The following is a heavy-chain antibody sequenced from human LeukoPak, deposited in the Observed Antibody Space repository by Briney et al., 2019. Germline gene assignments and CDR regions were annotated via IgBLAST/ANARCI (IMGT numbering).Heavy chain of an antibody. J-gene: IGHJ4*02. V-gene: IGHV3-48*03. D-gene: IGHD4-17*01. Sequence: PGGSLRLSCAASGFTFSSYEMNWVRQAPGKGLEWVSYISRSGSDMYYADSVKGRFTISRENAKNSLYLQMNSLRAEDTAVYYCARRYGGYGDFWGQGTLVTVSS. CDR2: ISRSGSDM. CDR3: ARRYGGYGDF. CDR1: GFTFSSYE.